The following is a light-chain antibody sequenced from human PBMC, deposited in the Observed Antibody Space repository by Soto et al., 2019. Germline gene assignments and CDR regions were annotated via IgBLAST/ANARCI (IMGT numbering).Light chain of an antibody. V-gene: IGLV2-14*01. CDR2: EVS. J-gene: IGLJ1*01. CDR1: SSDV. CDR3: SSYTSDIPR. Sequence: SALAQPASVSGSPGQSITISCTGTSSDVSWYQQHPGKAPKLMIYEVSNRPSGVSNRFSGSKSGNTASLTISGLQTEDEADYYCSSYTSDIPRIGTGTKVTVL.